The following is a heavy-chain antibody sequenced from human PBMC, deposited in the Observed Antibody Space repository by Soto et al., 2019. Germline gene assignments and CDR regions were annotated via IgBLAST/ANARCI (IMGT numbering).Heavy chain of an antibody. V-gene: IGHV3-30-3*01. J-gene: IGHJ4*02. CDR2: ISYDGSNK. CDR3: ARGPGGSWRRERYIDY. D-gene: IGHD6-13*01. CDR1: GFTFSSYA. Sequence: PGGSLRLSCAASGFTFSSYAMHWVRQAPGKGLEWVAVISYDGSNKYYADSVKGRFTISRDNSKNTLYLQMNSLRAEDTAVYYCARGPGGSWRRERYIDYWGQGTLVTVSS.